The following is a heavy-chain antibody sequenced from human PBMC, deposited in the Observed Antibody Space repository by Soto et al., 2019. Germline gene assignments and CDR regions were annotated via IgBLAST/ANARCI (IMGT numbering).Heavy chain of an antibody. D-gene: IGHD6-13*01. J-gene: IGHJ4*02. Sequence: SETLSLTCTVSGGSISSGDYYWSWIRQPPGKGLEWIGSIYYSGSTYYNPSLKSRVTISVDTSKNQFSLKLNSVTAAETAVYYCASRHSSPYFDYWGQGTLVTVSS. CDR1: GGSISSGDYY. CDR3: ASRHSSPYFDY. CDR2: IYYSGST. V-gene: IGHV4-30-4*01.